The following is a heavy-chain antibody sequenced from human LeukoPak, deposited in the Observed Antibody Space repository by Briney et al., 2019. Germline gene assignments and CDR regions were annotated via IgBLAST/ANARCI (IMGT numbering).Heavy chain of an antibody. CDR3: ARHQWLAQSYYFDY. D-gene: IGHD6-19*01. Sequence: SETLSLTCTVSGGSISSSSYYWGWIRQPPGKGLEWIGSIYYSGSTYYNPSLKSRVTISVDTSKNQFSLKLSSVTAADTAVYYCARHQWLAQSYYFDYWSQGTLVTVSS. CDR2: IYYSGST. J-gene: IGHJ4*02. V-gene: IGHV4-39*01. CDR1: GGSISSSSYY.